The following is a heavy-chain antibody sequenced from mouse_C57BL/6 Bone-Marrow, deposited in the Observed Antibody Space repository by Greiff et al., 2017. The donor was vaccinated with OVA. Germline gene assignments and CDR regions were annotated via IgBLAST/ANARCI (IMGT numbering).Heavy chain of an antibody. CDR3: ARSYYYDSAYAMDY. CDR2: IDPFDSYT. CDR1: GYTFTSYW. D-gene: IGHD1-1*01. Sequence: QVQLQQPGAELVMPGASVKLSCKASGYTFTSYWMHWVKQRPGQGLEWIGEIDPFDSYTNYNQKFKGKSTLTVDKSSSTAYLQLSSLTSEYSAVYYLARSYYYDSAYAMDYWGQGTSVTVSS. J-gene: IGHJ4*01. V-gene: IGHV1-69*01.